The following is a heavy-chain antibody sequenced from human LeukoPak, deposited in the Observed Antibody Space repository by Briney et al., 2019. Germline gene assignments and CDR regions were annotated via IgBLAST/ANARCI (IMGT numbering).Heavy chain of an antibody. CDR2: IYYRGST. CDR3: ARGRVGYCSSTSCYKRSWFDP. Sequence: SQTLSLTCTLSGGSISSGDYYWSWIRQPPGTGLEWIGYIYYRGSTYYNPSLKSRATISVDTSKNQFSLKLSSVTAADTAVYYCARGRVGYCSSTSCYKRSWFDPWGQGTLVTVSS. CDR1: GGSISSGDYY. V-gene: IGHV4-30-4*01. D-gene: IGHD2-2*02. J-gene: IGHJ5*02.